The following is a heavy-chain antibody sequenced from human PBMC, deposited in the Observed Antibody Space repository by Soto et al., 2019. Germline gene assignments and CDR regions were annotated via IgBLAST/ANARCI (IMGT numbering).Heavy chain of an antibody. CDR3: ASSSYDSGGNRGPFDY. Sequence: GASVKVSCKASGGTFSSYAISWVRQAPGQGLEWMGGIIPIFGTANYAQKFQGRVTITADESTSTAYMELSSLRSEDTAVYYCASSSYDSGGNRGPFDYWGQGTLVTVSS. V-gene: IGHV1-69*13. J-gene: IGHJ4*02. D-gene: IGHD4-17*01. CDR2: IIPIFGTA. CDR1: GGTFSSYA.